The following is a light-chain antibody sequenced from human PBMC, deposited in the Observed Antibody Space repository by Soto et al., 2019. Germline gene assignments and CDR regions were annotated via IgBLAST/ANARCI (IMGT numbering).Light chain of an antibody. CDR2: GAS. Sequence: EIVMTQSPATLSVSPGERATLSCGASQSVRSNLAWYQHKPGQAPRLLIYGASTRATGIPATFSGSGSGTQFTLTISSLQSEDFAVYYCQQYNNWPAITFGQGTRLEIK. CDR1: QSVRSN. V-gene: IGKV3D-15*01. CDR3: QQYNNWPAIT. J-gene: IGKJ5*01.